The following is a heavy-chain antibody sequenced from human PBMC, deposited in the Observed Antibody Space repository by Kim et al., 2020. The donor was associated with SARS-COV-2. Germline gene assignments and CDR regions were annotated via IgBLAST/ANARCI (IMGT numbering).Heavy chain of an antibody. J-gene: IGHJ4*02. Sequence: DTRYSPSFQGQVTISADKSISTAYLRWSSLKASDTAMDYCARPYSSWFDYWGQGTLVTVSS. CDR2: DT. D-gene: IGHD6-13*01. V-gene: IGHV5-51*01. CDR3: ARPYSSWFDY.